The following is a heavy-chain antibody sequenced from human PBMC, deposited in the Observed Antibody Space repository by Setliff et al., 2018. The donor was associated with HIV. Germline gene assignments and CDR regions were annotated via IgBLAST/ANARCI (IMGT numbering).Heavy chain of an antibody. CDR1: GYNFNSYW. V-gene: IGHV5-51*01. CDR3: ARLAQYLDYSDTTNAFDI. J-gene: IGHJ3*02. D-gene: IGHD3-22*01. CDR2: LYPTDSDT. Sequence: GESLKISCEASGYNFNSYWIGWVRQMPGKGLEWMGILYPTDSDTVYSPSFQGQVTMSADKSINTAYLQWSSLKASDTAMYFCARLAQYLDYSDTTNAFDIWGQGTVVTVSS.